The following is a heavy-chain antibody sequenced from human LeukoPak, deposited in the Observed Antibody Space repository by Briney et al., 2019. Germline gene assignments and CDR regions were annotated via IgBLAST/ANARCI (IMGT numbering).Heavy chain of an antibody. CDR3: AKKTCTSANCDRGWFDP. V-gene: IGHV3-23*01. Sequence: GGSLRLSCAASGFTVSHYGMSWVRQAPGKGLEWVSTISVRDGGTYYADSVKGRFTISGDNSKSTLYLQMNSLRPEDTALYYCAKKTCTSANCDRGWFDPWGQGTLVTVSS. CDR2: ISVRDGGT. CDR1: GFTVSHYG. J-gene: IGHJ5*02. D-gene: IGHD2-8*02.